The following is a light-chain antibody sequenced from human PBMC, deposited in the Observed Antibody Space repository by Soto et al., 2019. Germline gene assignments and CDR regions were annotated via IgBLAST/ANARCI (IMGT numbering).Light chain of an antibody. CDR3: QQTSAFPRT. Sequence: DIQMTQSPSSVSASVGDRLTITCRASRDISNSLAWYQQTPGKAPKLLLRGASSLHRGVPSRFSGGGAGTEFTLTISSLQPEDFATYYCQQTSAFPRTFGQGTKVGIK. CDR2: GAS. V-gene: IGKV1-12*01. J-gene: IGKJ1*01. CDR1: RDISNS.